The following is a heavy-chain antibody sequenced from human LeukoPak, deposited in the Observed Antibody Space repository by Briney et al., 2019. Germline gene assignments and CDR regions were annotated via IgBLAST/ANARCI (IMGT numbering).Heavy chain of an antibody. CDR1: GYTFTGYY. Sequence: ASVKVSCKASGYTFTGYYMHWVRQAPGQGLEWMGRINPNSGGTNYAQKFQGRVTMTRDTSISTAYMELSRLRSDDTAVYYCLFYRSGGSATDYWGQGTLVTVSS. CDR2: INPNSGGT. J-gene: IGHJ4*02. V-gene: IGHV1-2*06. CDR3: LFYRSGGSATDY. D-gene: IGHD2-15*01.